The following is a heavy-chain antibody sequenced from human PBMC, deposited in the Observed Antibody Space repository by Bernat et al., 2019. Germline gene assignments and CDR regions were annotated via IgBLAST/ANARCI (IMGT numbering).Heavy chain of an antibody. V-gene: IGHV4-34*02. J-gene: IGHJ3*02. D-gene: IGHD3-16*02. CDR1: DGSFSGYY. CDR3: ARGPLIMITVGGVIVDAFEI. CDR2: INHSGST. Sequence: QVQLQQWGAGLLKPSETLSLTCAVYDGSFSGYYWSWIRQPPGKGLEWIGEINHSGSTNYNPTLKSRVTISLAASKSQCSLKLSTVSAADTAVYYCARGPLIMITVGGVIVDAFEIWGQGKMVTVSS.